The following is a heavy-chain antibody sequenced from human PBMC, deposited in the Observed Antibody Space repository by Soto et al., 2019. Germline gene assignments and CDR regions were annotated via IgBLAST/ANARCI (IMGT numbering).Heavy chain of an antibody. V-gene: IGHV4-31*03. CDR1: GGSISSGGHY. J-gene: IGHJ2*01. CDR3: AGAVAGPRRYFDL. CDR2: MYYSGST. Sequence: QVRLQESGPGLVKPSQTLSFTCTVSGGSISSGGHYWGWIRQHPGKGLEWIAYMYYSGSTFYNPPLKSRVXXPXHXXKTPFPLQLSSVTAADTAVYYCAGAVAGPRRYFDLWGRGTLVTVSS. D-gene: IGHD6-13*01.